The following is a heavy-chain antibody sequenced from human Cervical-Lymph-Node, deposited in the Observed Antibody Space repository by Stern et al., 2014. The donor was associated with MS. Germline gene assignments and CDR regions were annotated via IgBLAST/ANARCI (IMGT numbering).Heavy chain of an antibody. D-gene: IGHD1-1*01. J-gene: IGHJ4*02. CDR1: GFTVSRDY. CDR2: ITNVGTT. CDR3: ARDTSSPERSDW. Sequence: EVQLLESGGGVLQPGGSLRLSCTASGFTVSRDYMTWVRQAPGKGLELVSLITNVGTTFYTDSVKGRFTISRDDSKNTVYLHMTSLRAEDTAMYYCARDTSSPERSDWWGQGTLVTVSS. V-gene: IGHV3-53*01.